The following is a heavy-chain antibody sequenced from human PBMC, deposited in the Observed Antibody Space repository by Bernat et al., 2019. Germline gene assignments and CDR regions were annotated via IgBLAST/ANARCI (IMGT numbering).Heavy chain of an antibody. J-gene: IGHJ4*02. CDR3: ARETAYYYDCSGYYITDY. CDR2: LYSGGST. D-gene: IGHD3-22*01. Sequence: EVQLVESGGGLVQPGGSLRLSCAASGFTVSSNYMSWVRQAPGKGLEWVSVLYSGGSTYYADSVKSRFTISRDNSKNTLYLQMNSLRAEDTAVYYCARETAYYYDCSGYYITDYWGQGTLVTVSS. V-gene: IGHV3-66*01. CDR1: GFTVSSNY.